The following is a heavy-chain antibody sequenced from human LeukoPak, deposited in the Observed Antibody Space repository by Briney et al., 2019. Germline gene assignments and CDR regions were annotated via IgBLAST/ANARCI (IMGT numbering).Heavy chain of an antibody. J-gene: IGHJ4*02. CDR1: GFTFSNAW. CDR3: TTSARYYDSSGYYYVIEN. Sequence: PGGSLRLSCAASGFTFSNAWMSWVRQAPGKGLEWVGRIKSKTDGGTTDYAAPVKGRFTISRDDSKNTLYLQMNSLKTEDTAVYYCTTSARYYDSSGYYYVIENWGQGTLVTVSS. D-gene: IGHD3-22*01. CDR2: IKSKTDGGTT. V-gene: IGHV3-15*01.